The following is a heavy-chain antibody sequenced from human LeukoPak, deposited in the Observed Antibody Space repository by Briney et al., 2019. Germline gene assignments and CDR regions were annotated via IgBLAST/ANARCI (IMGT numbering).Heavy chain of an antibody. J-gene: IGHJ4*02. Sequence: PSETLSLTCAVYGGSFSGYYWSWIRQPPGKGLEWIGEINHSGSTNYNPSLKSRVTISVDTSKNQFSLKLSSVTAADTAVYYCCGLEVEGSSGYLYYFDYWGQGTLVTVSS. CDR2: INHSGST. D-gene: IGHD3-22*01. V-gene: IGHV4-34*01. CDR1: GGSFSGYY. CDR3: CGLEVEGSSGYLYYFDY.